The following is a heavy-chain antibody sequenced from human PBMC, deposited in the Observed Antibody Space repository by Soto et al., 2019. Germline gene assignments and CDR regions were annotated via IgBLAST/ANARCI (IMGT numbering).Heavy chain of an antibody. CDR1: GGPFSSYA. J-gene: IGHJ1*01. CDR3: ARGYCSGGSCYSGYEYFQH. Sequence: QVQLVQSGAEVKKPGSSVKVSCKASGGPFSSYAISWVRQAPGQGLEWMGGIIPIFGTANYAQKFQGRVTITADESTSTAYMELSSLRSEDTAVYYCARGYCSGGSCYSGYEYFQHWGQGTLVTVSS. V-gene: IGHV1-69*01. D-gene: IGHD2-15*01. CDR2: IIPIFGTA.